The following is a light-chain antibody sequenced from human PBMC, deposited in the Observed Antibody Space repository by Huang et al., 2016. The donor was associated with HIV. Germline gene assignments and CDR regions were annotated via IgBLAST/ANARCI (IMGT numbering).Light chain of an antibody. CDR3: QQSYSNTFT. CDR1: QSISSY. J-gene: IGKJ3*01. Sequence: ITCRASQSISSYLNWYQQQPGKSPNLLIYAASSLQSGVPSRFSGSGSETDFTLTIRSLQPEDFATYYCQQSYSNTFTFGAGTKVDVK. V-gene: IGKV1-39*01. CDR2: AAS.